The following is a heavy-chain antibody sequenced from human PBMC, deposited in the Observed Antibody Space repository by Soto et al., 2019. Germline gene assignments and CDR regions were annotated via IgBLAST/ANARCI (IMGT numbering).Heavy chain of an antibody. Sequence: GGSGKVSLKGSGYSFTSWGMSCVRQAPGQGREWMGWSSAYNGKTTYAQKFQGRVTITADKSTSTAYMELSSLRSEDTSLYYCARQLAVEGCWGKGTLVLGSS. CDR1: GYSFTSWG. V-gene: IGHV1-18*01. CDR2: SSAYNGKT. J-gene: IGHJ4*02. CDR3: ARQLAVEGC. D-gene: IGHD1-1*01.